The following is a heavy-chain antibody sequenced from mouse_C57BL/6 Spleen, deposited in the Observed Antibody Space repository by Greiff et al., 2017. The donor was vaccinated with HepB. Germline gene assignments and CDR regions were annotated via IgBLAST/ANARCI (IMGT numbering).Heavy chain of an antibody. CDR3: ARGLRRTYWYFDV. V-gene: IGHV5-4*03. CDR1: GFTFSSYA. J-gene: IGHJ1*03. CDR2: ISDGGSYT. D-gene: IGHD2-12*01. Sequence: EVKLMESGGGLVKPGGSLKLSCAASGFTFSSYAMSWVRQTPEKRLEWVATISDGGSYTYYPDNVKGRFTISRDNAKNNLYLQMSHLKSEDTAMYYCARGLRRTYWYFDVWGTGTTVTVSS.